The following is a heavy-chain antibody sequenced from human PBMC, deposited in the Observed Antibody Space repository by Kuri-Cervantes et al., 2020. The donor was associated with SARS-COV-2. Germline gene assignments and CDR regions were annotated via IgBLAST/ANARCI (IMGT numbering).Heavy chain of an antibody. J-gene: IGHJ4*02. CDR2: IKSDGSST. V-gene: IGHV3-74*01. D-gene: IGHD4-23*01. Sequence: GESLKISCAVSGFTFSDYSMHWVRQGPGRGLVWVSRIKSDGSSTSYADSVEGRFTISRDNAKSTLYLQMNSLRAEDTAVYYCARAVSGGNSHYDFWGQGALVTVSS. CDR1: GFTFSDYS. CDR3: ARAVSGGNSHYDF.